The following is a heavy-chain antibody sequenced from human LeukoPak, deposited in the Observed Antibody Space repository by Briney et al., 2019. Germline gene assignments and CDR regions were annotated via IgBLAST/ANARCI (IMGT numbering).Heavy chain of an antibody. D-gene: IGHD5-18*01. CDR1: GFTFSGYW. CDR3: VRDGYSYGFMLAFDI. V-gene: IGHV3-74*01. Sequence: GGSLRLSCAASGFTFSGYWMHWVRQAPGKGLVWVSRINSDRSSTSYADSVKGRFTISRDSAKNTLYLQMNSLRAEDTAVYYCVRDGYSYGFMLAFDIWGLGTRVTVSS. J-gene: IGHJ3*02. CDR2: INSDRSST.